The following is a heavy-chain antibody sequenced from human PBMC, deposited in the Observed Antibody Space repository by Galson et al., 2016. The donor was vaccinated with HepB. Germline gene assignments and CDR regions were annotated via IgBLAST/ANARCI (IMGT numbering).Heavy chain of an antibody. V-gene: IGHV3-48*02. CDR3: AREGVVVTAMYY. J-gene: IGHJ4*02. CDR1: GFTFSDYS. D-gene: IGHD2-21*02. CDR2: ISSTSSTM. Sequence: SLRLSCAATGFTFSDYSMNWVRQAPGKGLEWVSYISSTSSTMYYADSVKGRFTISRDSAKNSLYLQMNSLRDEDTAVYYCAREGVVVTAMYYWGQGTLVTVSS.